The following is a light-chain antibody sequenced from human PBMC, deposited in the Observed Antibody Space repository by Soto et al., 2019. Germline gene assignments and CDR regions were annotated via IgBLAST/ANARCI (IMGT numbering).Light chain of an antibody. V-gene: IGKV4-1*01. CDR2: WAS. CDR3: QQYYSSPLT. CDR1: QSVLSSSNNKNY. Sequence: DIVMTQSPDSLAVSLGERATINCKSSQSVLSSSNNKNYLTWYQQKPGQPPKLLIYWASTRESGVPDRFSGSGSGTDFTLTISSLQAEDVAVYYCQQYYSSPLTFGPETKVDIK. J-gene: IGKJ3*01.